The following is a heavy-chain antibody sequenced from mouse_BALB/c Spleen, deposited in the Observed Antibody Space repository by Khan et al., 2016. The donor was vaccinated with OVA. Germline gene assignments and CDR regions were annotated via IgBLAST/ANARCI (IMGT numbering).Heavy chain of an antibody. CDR3: ARKDYYDYDPFPY. Sequence: VQLQQSGPGLVKPSQSLSLTCTVTGYSITSEYTWNWIRQFPGNKLEWMGFLSYSGNTRYNPSLKSRISITRDTSKNQFFLQLNSVTSEDTATYYCARKDYYDYDPFPYWGQGTLVTVSA. D-gene: IGHD2-4*01. V-gene: IGHV3-2*02. J-gene: IGHJ3*01. CDR1: GYSITSEYT. CDR2: LSYSGNT.